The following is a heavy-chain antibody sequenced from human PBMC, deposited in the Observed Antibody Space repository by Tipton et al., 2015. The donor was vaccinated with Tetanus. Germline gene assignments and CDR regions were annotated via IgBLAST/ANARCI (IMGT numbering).Heavy chain of an antibody. Sequence: LSLTCAASGFTFSSYAMSWVRQAPGKGLEWVSAISGSGGSTYYADSVKGRFTISRDNSKNTLYLQMNSLRAEDTAVYYCATHYYDSSGYYPVAIPFDYWGQGTLVTVSS. CDR3: ATHYYDSSGYYPVAIPFDY. CDR2: ISGSGGST. J-gene: IGHJ4*02. V-gene: IGHV3-23*01. D-gene: IGHD3-22*01. CDR1: GFTFSSYA.